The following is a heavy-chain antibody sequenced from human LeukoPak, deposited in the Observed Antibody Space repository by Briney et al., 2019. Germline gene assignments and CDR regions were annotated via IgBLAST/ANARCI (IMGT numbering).Heavy chain of an antibody. Sequence: ASVKVSCKASGYTFTGYYIYWVRQAPGQGLEWMGWINADGGGTNYAQKFQGRVTLTSDTSITIAYMELSRLTSDDTAVYYCARAAAAAHFDYWGQGTLATVSS. CDR1: GYTFTGYY. CDR2: INADGGGT. CDR3: ARAAAAAHFDY. D-gene: IGHD6-13*01. J-gene: IGHJ4*02. V-gene: IGHV1-2*02.